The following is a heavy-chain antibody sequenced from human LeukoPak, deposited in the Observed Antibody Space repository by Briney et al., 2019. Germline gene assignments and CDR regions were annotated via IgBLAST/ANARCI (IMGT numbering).Heavy chain of an antibody. CDR1: VGSICSYY. V-gene: IGHV4-59*13. CDR2: IYSSGST. Sequence: PSETLSLTCTVSVGSICSYYWRCMPQSPGEELVGIGRIYSSGSTTDNPSLKSRVTISVDTSKNQFSLRMNSVTAADTAVYYCARFTKYDGGGSYLDIWGQGTMVTVSS. J-gene: IGHJ3*02. CDR3: ARFTKYDGGGSYLDI. D-gene: IGHD3-22*01.